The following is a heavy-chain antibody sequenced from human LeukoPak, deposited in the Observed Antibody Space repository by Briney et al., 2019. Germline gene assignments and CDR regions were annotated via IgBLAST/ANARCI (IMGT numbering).Heavy chain of an antibody. J-gene: IGHJ4*02. CDR1: GYSISSGYY. CDR2: IYHSEST. CDR3: ARVRGYSNGNYFDY. Sequence: SETLFLTCAVSGYSISSGYYWGWIRQPPGKTLEWIASIYHSESTYYNPSLKSRVTISVDTSMNQFSLKLSSVNAADTAIYFCARVRGYSNGNYFDYWGQGTLVTVSS. D-gene: IGHD5-18*01. V-gene: IGHV4-38-2*01.